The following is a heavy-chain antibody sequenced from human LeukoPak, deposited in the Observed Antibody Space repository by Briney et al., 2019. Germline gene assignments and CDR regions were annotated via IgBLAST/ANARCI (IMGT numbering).Heavy chain of an antibody. J-gene: IGHJ4*02. CDR3: ASGDSRYCSGGSCYLLGY. V-gene: IGHV4-30-2*01. CDR1: GGSISSGGYS. CDR2: IYHSGST. Sequence: TLSLTCAVSGGSISSGGYSWSWIRQPPGKGLEWIGYIYHSGSTYYNPSLKSRVTISVDRSKNQFSLKLSSVTAADTAVYYCASGDSRYCSGGSCYLLGYWGQGTLVTVSS. D-gene: IGHD2-15*01.